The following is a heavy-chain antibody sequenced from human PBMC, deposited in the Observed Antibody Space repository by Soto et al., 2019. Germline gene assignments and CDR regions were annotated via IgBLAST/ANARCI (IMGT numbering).Heavy chain of an antibody. V-gene: IGHV3-23*01. Sequence: GGSLRLSCAASGFTFSSYAMSWVRQAPGKGLEWVSAISGSGGSTYYADSVKGRFTISRDNSKNTLYLQMNSLRAEDTAVYYCARVRRDLTGYYIPAGYFDYWGQGTLVTVSS. CDR3: ARVRRDLTGYYIPAGYFDY. CDR1: GFTFSSYA. J-gene: IGHJ4*02. D-gene: IGHD3-9*01. CDR2: ISGSGGST.